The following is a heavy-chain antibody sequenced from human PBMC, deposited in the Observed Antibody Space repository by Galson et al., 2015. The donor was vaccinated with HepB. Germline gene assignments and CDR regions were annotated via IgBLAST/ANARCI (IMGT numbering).Heavy chain of an antibody. J-gene: IGHJ3*02. D-gene: IGHD2-2*01. Sequence: SLRLSCAASGFTFSSYSMNWVRQAPGKGLEWVSSISSSSYIYYADSVKGRFTISRGNAKNSLYLQMNSLRAEDTAVYYCARGYLGYCSSTSCPEVDAFDIWGQGTMVTVSS. CDR3: ARGYLGYCSSTSCPEVDAFDI. CDR1: GFTFSSYS. CDR2: ISSSSYI. V-gene: IGHV3-21*01.